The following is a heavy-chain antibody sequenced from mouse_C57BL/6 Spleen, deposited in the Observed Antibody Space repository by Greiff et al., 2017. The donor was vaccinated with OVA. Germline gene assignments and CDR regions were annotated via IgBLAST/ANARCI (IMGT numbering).Heavy chain of an antibody. CDR2: IYPGDGDT. J-gene: IGHJ1*03. V-gene: IGHV1-80*01. CDR1: GYAFSSYW. D-gene: IGHD2-3*01. CDR3: ARWGLLRYFDV. Sequence: VQVVESGAELVKPGASVKISCKASGYAFSSYWMNWVKQRPGKGLEWIGQIYPGDGDTNYNGKFKGKATLTADKSSSTAYMQLSSLTSEDSAVYFCARWGLLRYFDVWGTGTTVTVSS.